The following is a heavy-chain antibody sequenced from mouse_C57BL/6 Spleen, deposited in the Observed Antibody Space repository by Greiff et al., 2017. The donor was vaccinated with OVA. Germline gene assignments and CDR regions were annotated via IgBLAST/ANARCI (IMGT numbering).Heavy chain of an antibody. Sequence: VQLQQPGAELVRPGSSVKLSCKASGYTFTSYWMHWVKQRPIQGLEWIGNIDPSDSETHYNQKFKDKATLTVDKSSSTAYMQLSSLTSEDSAVYYCARSGGYYAFDYWGQGTTLTVSS. V-gene: IGHV1-52*01. CDR3: ARSGGYYAFDY. CDR1: GYTFTSYW. CDR2: IDPSDSET. D-gene: IGHD2-3*01. J-gene: IGHJ2*01.